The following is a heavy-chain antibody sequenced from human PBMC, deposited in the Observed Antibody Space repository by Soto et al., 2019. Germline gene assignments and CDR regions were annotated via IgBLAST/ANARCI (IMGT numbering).Heavy chain of an antibody. D-gene: IGHD5-12*01. J-gene: IGHJ4*02. CDR3: ARGVATISLSHFDY. CDR1: GGSFSGYY. V-gene: IGHV4-34*01. CDR2: INHSGST. Sequence: SETLSLTCAVYGGSFSGYYWSWIRQPPGKGLEWIGEINHSGSTNYNPSLKTRVTISVDTSKNQFSLKLSSVTAADTAVYYCARGVATISLSHFDYWGQGTLVTVSS.